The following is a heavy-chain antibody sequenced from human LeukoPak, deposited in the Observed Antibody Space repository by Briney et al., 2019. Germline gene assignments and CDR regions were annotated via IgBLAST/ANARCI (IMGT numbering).Heavy chain of an antibody. J-gene: IGHJ6*02. D-gene: IGHD6-13*01. CDR2: IYYSGST. CDR1: GGSISSYY. CDR3: ARDKGIAAAGYYYYYGMDV. V-gene: IGHV4-59*01. Sequence: SETLSLTCTVSGGSISSYYWSWIRQPLGKGLEWIGCIYYSGSTNYNPSLKSRVTISVDTSKNQFSLKLSSVTAADTAVYYCARDKGIAAAGYYYYYGMDVWGQGTTVTVSS.